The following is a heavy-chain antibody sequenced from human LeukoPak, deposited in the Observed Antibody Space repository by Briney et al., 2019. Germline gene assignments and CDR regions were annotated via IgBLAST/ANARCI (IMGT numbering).Heavy chain of an antibody. D-gene: IGHD5-12*01. V-gene: IGHV3-11*01. CDR3: ASDIVATSGDF. CDR1: GFTFSGYY. Sequence: GGSLRLSCAASGFTFSGYYMSWIRQAPGKGLECVAYITSSGDDIYYADSVKGRFTISRDNAKNALFLRMSSLRVEDTATYYCASDIVATSGDFWGQGTLVSVSS. CDR2: ITSSGDDI. J-gene: IGHJ4*02.